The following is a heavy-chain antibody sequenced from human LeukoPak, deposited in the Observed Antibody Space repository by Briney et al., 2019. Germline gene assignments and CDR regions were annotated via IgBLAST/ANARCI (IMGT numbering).Heavy chain of an antibody. CDR3: AKYTSSSVYYGMDV. J-gene: IGHJ6*02. CDR2: IRGSGGST. V-gene: IGHV3-23*01. CDR1: GFTFISYA. D-gene: IGHD6-6*01. Sequence: GSLRLSCAASGFTFISYAMSWVRQAPGKGLEWVSAIRGSGGSTYYADSVKGRFTISRDNSKNTLYLQMNSLRAEDTAVYYCAKYTSSSVYYGMDVWGQGTTVTVSS.